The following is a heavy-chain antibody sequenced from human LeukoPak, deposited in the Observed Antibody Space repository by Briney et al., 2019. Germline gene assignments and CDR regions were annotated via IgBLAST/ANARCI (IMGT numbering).Heavy chain of an antibody. V-gene: IGHV4-30-4*01. CDR2: IYYSGST. D-gene: IGHD3-22*01. Sequence: SETLSLTCTVSGGSISSGDYYWSWIRQPPGKGLEWIGYIYYSGSTYYNPSLKSRVTISVDTSKNQFSLKLSSVTAADTAMYYCARVGSPYYYDSSGYYPFDYWGQGTLVTVSS. CDR3: ARVGSPYYYDSSGYYPFDY. J-gene: IGHJ4*02. CDR1: GGSISSGDYY.